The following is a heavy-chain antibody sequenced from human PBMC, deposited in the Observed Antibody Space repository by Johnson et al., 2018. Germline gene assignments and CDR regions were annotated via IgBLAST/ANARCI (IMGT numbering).Heavy chain of an antibody. J-gene: IGHJ6*03. D-gene: IGHD5-12*01. Sequence: VQLVESGGGLVKPGGSLRLSCAASGFTFSSYSMNWVRQGPGKGLEWVSSISSTSYPYYADSVTGRFTISRDNAKNTLYLQMNSLRGEETAVYYCGKEGSGYDYYYYYYMDVWGKGTTVTVSS. V-gene: IGHV3-21*01. CDR2: ISSTSYP. CDR3: GKEGSGYDYYYYYYMDV. CDR1: GFTFSSYS.